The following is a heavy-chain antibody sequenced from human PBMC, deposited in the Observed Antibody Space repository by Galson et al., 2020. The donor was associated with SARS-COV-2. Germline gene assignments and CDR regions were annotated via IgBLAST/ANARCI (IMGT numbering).Heavy chain of an antibody. D-gene: IGHD1-26*01. J-gene: IGHJ5*02. Sequence: TGGSLRPSCAASGFTFSSYAMHWVRQAPGKGLEWVAVISYDGSNKYYADSVKGRFTISRDNSKNTLYLQMNSLRAEDTAVYYCARPYSGSYYGWFDPWGQGTLVTVSS. CDR2: ISYDGSNK. CDR1: GFTFSSYA. V-gene: IGHV3-30-3*01. CDR3: ARPYSGSYYGWFDP.